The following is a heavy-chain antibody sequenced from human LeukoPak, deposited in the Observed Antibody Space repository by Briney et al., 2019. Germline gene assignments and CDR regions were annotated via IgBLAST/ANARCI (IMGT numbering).Heavy chain of an antibody. D-gene: IGHD3-3*01. Sequence: ASVKVSCKASGYTFTSYAMNGVRQAPGQGLDWMGWSNTNTGNPTYAQGFTGRFVFSLDTSVSTAYLQISSLKAEDTAVYYCARDFLYDFWSGYPSYFDYWGQGTLVTVSS. CDR2: SNTNTGNP. CDR1: GYTFTSYA. J-gene: IGHJ4*02. CDR3: ARDFLYDFWSGYPSYFDY. V-gene: IGHV7-4-1*02.